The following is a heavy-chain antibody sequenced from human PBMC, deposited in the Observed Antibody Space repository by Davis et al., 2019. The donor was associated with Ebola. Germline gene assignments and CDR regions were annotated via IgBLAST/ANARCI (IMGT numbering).Heavy chain of an antibody. CDR1: GYTFTGYY. CDR3: ARDHDYVWGSYRYYYGMDV. V-gene: IGHV1-2*04. Sequence: ASVKVSCKASGYTFTGYYMHWVRQAPGQGLEWMGWINPNSGGTNYAQKFQGWVTMTRDTSISTAYMELSRLRSDDTAVYYCARDHDYVWGSYRYYYGMDVWGQGTTVTVSS. CDR2: INPNSGGT. J-gene: IGHJ6*02. D-gene: IGHD3-16*02.